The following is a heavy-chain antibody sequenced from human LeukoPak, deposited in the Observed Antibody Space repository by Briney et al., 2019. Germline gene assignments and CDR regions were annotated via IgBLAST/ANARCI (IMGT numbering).Heavy chain of an antibody. CDR3: ARGGSYVHY. CDR2: ISSSSTYI. Sequence: PGGSLRLSCAASGFTFSTYSMNWVRQAPWKGLEWVSSISSSSTYIYYADSVKGRFTISRDNAKNSLYLQMNSLRADDTAVYYCARGGSYVHYWGQGTLVTVSS. CDR1: GFTFSTYS. J-gene: IGHJ4*02. V-gene: IGHV3-21*01. D-gene: IGHD1-26*01.